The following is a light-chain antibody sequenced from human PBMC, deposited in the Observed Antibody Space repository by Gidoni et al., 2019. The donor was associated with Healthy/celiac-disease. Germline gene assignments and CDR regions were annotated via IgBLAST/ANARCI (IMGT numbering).Light chain of an antibody. J-gene: IGKJ4*01. Sequence: EIVLTQSPATLSLSPGERATLSCRASHSVNSYLAWYQQKPGQAPRLLIYDASNRATGIPARFSGSGSGTDFTLTISSLEPEDFAVYYCQQRSNWPCTFGGGTKVEIK. V-gene: IGKV3-11*01. CDR2: DAS. CDR1: HSVNSY. CDR3: QQRSNWPCT.